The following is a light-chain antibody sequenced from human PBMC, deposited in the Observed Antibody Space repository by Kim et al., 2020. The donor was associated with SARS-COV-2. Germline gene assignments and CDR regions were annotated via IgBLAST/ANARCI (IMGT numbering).Light chain of an antibody. CDR3: KQINRAPDT. V-gene: IGKV1-39*01. CDR2: AVS. CDR1: QSVITY. Sequence: DIQVTQSPSSLSASVGDRVTITCRASQSVITYLNWFQQRPGKAPKPLIYAVSILQSGVPSRFSGSGSGTDFTLTISSLQPEDFATYYCKQINRAPDTFGQGTKVDIK. J-gene: IGKJ1*01.